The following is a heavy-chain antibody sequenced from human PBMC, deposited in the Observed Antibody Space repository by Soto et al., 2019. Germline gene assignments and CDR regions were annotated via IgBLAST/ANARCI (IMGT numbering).Heavy chain of an antibody. D-gene: IGHD2-21*02. CDR2: IYYSGST. CDR3: ARAMVVTQNWFDP. V-gene: IGHV4-59*08. Sequence: SETLSLTCTVSGGSISNYYWTWIRQPPGKGLEWIGYIYYSGSTNYNPSLKSRVTISVDTSKNQFSLKLSSVTAADTAMYYCARAMVVTQNWFDPWGQGTLVTVSS. CDR1: GGSISNYY. J-gene: IGHJ5*02.